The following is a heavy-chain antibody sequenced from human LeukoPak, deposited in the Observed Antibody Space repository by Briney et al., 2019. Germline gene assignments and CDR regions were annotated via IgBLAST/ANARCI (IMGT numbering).Heavy chain of an antibody. J-gene: IGHJ4*02. CDR2: ISGSGGST. V-gene: IGHV3-23*01. D-gene: IGHD2-2*01. CDR3: AKGVVVVPAAIDY. Sequence: PGGSLRLSCAASGFTFSSYAMNWVRQAPGKGLEWVSAISGSGGSTYYADPVKGRFTISRDNSKNTLYLQMNSLRAEDTAVYYCAKGVVVVPAAIDYWGQGTLVTVSS. CDR1: GFTFSSYA.